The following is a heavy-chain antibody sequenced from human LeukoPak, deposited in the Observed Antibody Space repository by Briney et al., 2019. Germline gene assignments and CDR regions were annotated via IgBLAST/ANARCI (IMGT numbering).Heavy chain of an antibody. V-gene: IGHV3-20*01. J-gene: IGHJ4*02. Sequence: PGGSLRLSCAASGFTFDDYGMSWVRQAPGKGLEWVSGINWNGGSTGYADSVKGRFTISRDNAKNSLYLQMNSLRAEDTALYHCARGDCSSTSCYPDYWGQGTLATVSS. CDR3: ARGDCSSTSCYPDY. CDR2: INWNGGST. CDR1: GFTFDDYG. D-gene: IGHD2-2*01.